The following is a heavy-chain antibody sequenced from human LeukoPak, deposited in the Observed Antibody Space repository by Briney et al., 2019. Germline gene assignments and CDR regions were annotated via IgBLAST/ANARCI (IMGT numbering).Heavy chain of an antibody. CDR1: GYSFTSYW. CDR3: ARLEMATINKNAFDI. CDR2: IYPGDSDT. Sequence: GESLKISCKGSGYSFTSYWIGWVRQMPGKGLEWMGIIYPGDSDTRYSPSFQGQVTISADKSISTAYLQWSSLKAPDTAMYYCARLEMATINKNAFDIWGQGTMVTVSS. V-gene: IGHV5-51*01. D-gene: IGHD5-24*01. J-gene: IGHJ3*02.